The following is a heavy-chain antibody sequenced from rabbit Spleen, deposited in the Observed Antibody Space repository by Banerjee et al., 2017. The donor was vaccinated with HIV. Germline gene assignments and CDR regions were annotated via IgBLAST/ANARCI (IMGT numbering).Heavy chain of an antibody. J-gene: IGHJ4*01. CDR2: IYTGTGSA. V-gene: IGHV1S45*01. CDR1: GFSFSSSYW. D-gene: IGHD1-1*01. Sequence: QEQLEESGGDLVQPEGSLTLTCTASGFSFSSSYWLFWVRQAPGKGLEWIGCIYTGTGSAYYASWAKGRLTISKTSSTTVTLQMTSLTAADTATYFCAGDHAISGYRFNLWGPGTLVTVS. CDR3: AGDHAISGYRFNL.